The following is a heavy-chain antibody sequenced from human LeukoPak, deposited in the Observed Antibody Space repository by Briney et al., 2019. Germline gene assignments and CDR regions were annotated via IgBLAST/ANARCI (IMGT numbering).Heavy chain of an antibody. CDR3: VRDRTTNTYDS. CDR1: GFTFNNYE. V-gene: IGHV3-48*03. CDR2: ISSRGGTI. Sequence: GGSLRLSCAASGFTFNNYEMNWVRQAPGKGLEWISYISSRGGTIHYADSVKGRFTISRDNTKNSLYLQMNSLRAEDTAVYYCVRDRTTNTYDSWGQGTLVTVYS. D-gene: IGHD1-14*01. J-gene: IGHJ4*02.